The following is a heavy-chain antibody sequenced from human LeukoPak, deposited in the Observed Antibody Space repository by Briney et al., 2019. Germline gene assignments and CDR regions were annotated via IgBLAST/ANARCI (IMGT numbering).Heavy chain of an antibody. CDR3: ARSPSRGNWIPRLYNWFDP. Sequence: SETLSLTCTVSGGSISSSSYYWSWIRQPAGKGLEWIGRIYTSGSTNYNPSLKSRVTISVDTSKNQFSLKLSSVTAADTAVYFCARSPSRGNWIPRLYNWFDPWGQGALVTVSS. CDR2: IYTSGST. J-gene: IGHJ5*02. V-gene: IGHV4-61*02. D-gene: IGHD1-1*01. CDR1: GGSISSSSYY.